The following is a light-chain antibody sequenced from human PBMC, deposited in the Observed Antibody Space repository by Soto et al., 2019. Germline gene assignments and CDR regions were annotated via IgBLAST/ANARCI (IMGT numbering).Light chain of an antibody. Sequence: EIVLTQSPATLSLSPGERATLSCRASQRVSSYLAWYQQKPGQAPRLLIYDASNRATGIPARFSGSGSGTDFTLTISSLEPEYFAVYYCQQRSNWPTFGGGTKVEIK. V-gene: IGKV3-11*01. CDR3: QQRSNWPT. CDR2: DAS. CDR1: QRVSSY. J-gene: IGKJ4*01.